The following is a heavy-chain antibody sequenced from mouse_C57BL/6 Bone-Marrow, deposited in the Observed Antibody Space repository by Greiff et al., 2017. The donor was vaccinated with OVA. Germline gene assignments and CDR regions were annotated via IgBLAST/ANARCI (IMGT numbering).Heavy chain of an antibody. CDR3: ARSRSGYYDYPYYFDY. D-gene: IGHD2-4*01. Sequence: VQLQQSGPELVKPGASVKIPCKASGYTFTDYNMDWVKQSHGKSLEWIGDINPNNGGTIYNQKFKGKATLTVDKSSSTAYMELRSLTSEDTAVYYCARSRSGYYDYPYYFDYWGQGTTLTVSS. CDR2: INPNNGGT. J-gene: IGHJ2*01. CDR1: GYTFTDYN. V-gene: IGHV1-18*01.